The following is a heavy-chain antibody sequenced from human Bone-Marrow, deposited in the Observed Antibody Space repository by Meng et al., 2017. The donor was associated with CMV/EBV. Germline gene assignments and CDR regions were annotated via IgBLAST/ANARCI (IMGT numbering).Heavy chain of an antibody. J-gene: IGHJ3*02. D-gene: IGHD2-15*01. V-gene: IGHV3-48*03. CDR1: GFTFSSYE. CDR2: ISSSGSTI. Sequence: GGSLRLSCAAAGFTFSSYEMNWVRQAPGKGLEWVSYISSSGSTIYYADSVKGRFTISRDNAKNSLYLQMNSLRAEDTAVYYCARDLRMELLPYDAFDIWGQGPMVTVSS. CDR3: ARDLRMELLPYDAFDI.